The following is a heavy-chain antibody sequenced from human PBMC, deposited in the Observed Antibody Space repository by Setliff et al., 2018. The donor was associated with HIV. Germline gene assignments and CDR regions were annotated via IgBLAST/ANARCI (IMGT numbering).Heavy chain of an antibody. D-gene: IGHD3-16*01. CDR3: ARDRGTPDMCFDP. CDR1: ERTFTFRSLG. Sequence: PGGSLRLSCAASERTFTFRSLGMHWIRQAPGKGLEWLALIWYDGSKKYYADSVEGRFTISRDNSKNTLFLEMNSLRPEDTAVYYCARDRGTPDMCFDPWGQGTLVTVSS. V-gene: IGHV3-30*02. J-gene: IGHJ5*02. CDR2: IWYDGSKK.